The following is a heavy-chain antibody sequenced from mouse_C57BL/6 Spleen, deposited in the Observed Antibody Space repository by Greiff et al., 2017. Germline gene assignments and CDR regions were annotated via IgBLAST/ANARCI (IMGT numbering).Heavy chain of an antibody. CDR1: GYTFTSYW. J-gene: IGHJ2*01. Sequence: QVHVKQPGTELVKPGASVKLSCKASGYTFTSYWMHWVKQRPGQGLEWIGNINPSNGGTNYNEKFKSKATLTVDNSSSTAYMQRSSLTSEDSAVYYCARSGPTVGEYWGQGTTLTVSS. V-gene: IGHV1-53*01. CDR3: ARSGPTVGEY. D-gene: IGHD1-1*01. CDR2: INPSNGGT.